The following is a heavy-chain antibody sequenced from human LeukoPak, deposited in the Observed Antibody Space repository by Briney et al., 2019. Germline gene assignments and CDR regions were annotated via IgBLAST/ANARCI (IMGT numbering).Heavy chain of an antibody. CDR2: IYYSGST. Sequence: SETLSLTCTVSGGSISSYYWSWIRQPPGMGREWMGYIYYSGSTNYNPSLKSRVTISVDTSKNQFSLKLSSVTAADTAVYYCARDLGYYDFWSGNWFDPWGQGTLVTVSS. CDR1: GGSISSYY. D-gene: IGHD3-3*01. J-gene: IGHJ5*02. CDR3: ARDLGYYDFWSGNWFDP. V-gene: IGHV4-59*01.